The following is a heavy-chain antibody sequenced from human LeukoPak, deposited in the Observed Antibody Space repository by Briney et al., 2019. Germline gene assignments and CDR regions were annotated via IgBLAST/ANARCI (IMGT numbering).Heavy chain of an antibody. CDR2: INPSGGST. Sequence: ASAKVSCKASGYTFTSYYMHWVRQAPGQGLEWMGIINPSGGSTSYAQKFQGRVTMTRDTSTSTVYMELSSLRYEDTAVYYCARISDSTVYSTKNFDYWGQGTLVTVSS. D-gene: IGHD2-15*01. J-gene: IGHJ4*02. V-gene: IGHV1-46*01. CDR3: ARISDSTVYSTKNFDY. CDR1: GYTFTSYY.